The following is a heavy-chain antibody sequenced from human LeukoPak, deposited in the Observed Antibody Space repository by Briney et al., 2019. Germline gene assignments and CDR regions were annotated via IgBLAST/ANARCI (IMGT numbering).Heavy chain of an antibody. CDR1: GGSFSGYY. D-gene: IGHD6-19*01. CDR2: INHSGST. CDR3: ARKYSSGYYFDY. J-gene: IGHJ4*02. V-gene: IGHV4-34*01. Sequence: KASETLSLTCAVYGGSFSGYYWSWIRRPPGKGLEWIGEINHSGSTNYNPSLKSRVTISVDTSKNQFSLKLSSVTAADTAVYYCARKYSSGYYFDYWGQGTLVTVSS.